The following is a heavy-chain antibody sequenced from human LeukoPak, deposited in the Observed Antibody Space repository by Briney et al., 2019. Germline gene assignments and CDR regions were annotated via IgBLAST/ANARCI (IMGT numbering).Heavy chain of an antibody. CDR2: INHSGST. J-gene: IGHJ5*02. D-gene: IGHD6-13*01. CDR1: GGSFSGYY. CDR3: ARAYSSSWQVA. V-gene: IGHV4-34*01. Sequence: SETLSLTCAVYGGSFSGYYWSWIRQPPGKGLEWIGEINHSGSTNYNPSLKSRVTISADTSKNQFSLKLSSVTAADTAVYYCARAYSSSWQVAWGQGTLVTVSS.